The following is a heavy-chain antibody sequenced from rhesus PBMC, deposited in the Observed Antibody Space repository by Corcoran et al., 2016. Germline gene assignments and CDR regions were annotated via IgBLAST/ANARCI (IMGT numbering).Heavy chain of an antibody. J-gene: IGHJ4*01. D-gene: IGHD6-13*01. Sequence: QLQLQESGPGLVKPSETLSVTCAVSGGSISSSHWSWIRQAPGKGLEWIVYIYGSGSSTNYNPSLKSRFTLSLDTAKNQLSLKLSSVTTTDTAVYYCARGLGLVAAGGFDYWGQGVLVTFSS. CDR2: IYGSGSST. CDR1: GGSISSSH. CDR3: ARGLGLVAAGGFDY. V-gene: IGHV4-169*01.